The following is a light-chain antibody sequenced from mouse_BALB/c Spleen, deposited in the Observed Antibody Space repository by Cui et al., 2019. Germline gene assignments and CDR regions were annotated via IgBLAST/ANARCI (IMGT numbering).Light chain of an antibody. CDR3: QQWSNYPRT. V-gene: IGKV4-55*01. J-gene: IGKJ1*01. CDR1: SSVSY. Sequence: QIVLTQSPAIMSASPGEKVTMTCSASSSVSYMYWYQQKPGSSPRRLIYDTSNLASGGPVRFSGSGSGTSYSLIISRMEAEDAATYYCQQWSNYPRTFGGGTKLEIK. CDR2: DTS.